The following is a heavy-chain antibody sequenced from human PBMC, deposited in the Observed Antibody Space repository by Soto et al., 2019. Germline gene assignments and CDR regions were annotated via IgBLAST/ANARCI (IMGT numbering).Heavy chain of an antibody. CDR1: GFTFSSYW. D-gene: IGHD6-19*01. V-gene: IGHV3-74*01. CDR2: ISIDGRST. Sequence: EVQLLESGGGLVQSGGSLRLSCAASGFTFSSYWMFWVRQAPGRGLVWVSRISIDGRSTNYADSVKGRFTISRDNAKNTLYLQMNSLRAEDTAVYYCARDPYHQWYGMDVWVQGTTVTVSS. J-gene: IGHJ6*02. CDR3: ARDPYHQWYGMDV.